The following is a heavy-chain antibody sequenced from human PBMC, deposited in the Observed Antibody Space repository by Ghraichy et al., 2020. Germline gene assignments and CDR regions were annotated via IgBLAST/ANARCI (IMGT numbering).Heavy chain of an antibody. CDR1: GFTFSSYG. J-gene: IGHJ6*01. Sequence: LSLTCAASGFTFSSYGMHWVRQAPGKGLEWVAVIWYDGSNKYYADSVKGRFTISRDNSKNTLYLQMNSLRAEDTAVYYCARDHGRVGTGDYYGMDVWCQGTTVTVSS. CDR2: IWYDGSNK. CDR3: ARDHGRVGTGDYYGMDV. D-gene: IGHD7-27*01. V-gene: IGHV3-33*01.